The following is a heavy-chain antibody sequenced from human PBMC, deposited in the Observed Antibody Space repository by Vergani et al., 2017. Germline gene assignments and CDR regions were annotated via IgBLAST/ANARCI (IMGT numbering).Heavy chain of an antibody. V-gene: IGHV4-39*01. J-gene: IGHJ2*01. CDR2: IYNSGNG. Sequence: QMQLPESGPGLVKASETLSLTCTVSGDSIISRSYYWGWLRQPPGKGLEWIGSIYNSGNGDSSSSLKSLVTISADPSKNQFSLGLTSVTAADTAVYYCASGKYYSDSTSHFRGRYFDVWGRGTLVTVPS. CDR3: ASGKYYSDSTSHFRGRYFDV. CDR1: GDSIISRSYY. D-gene: IGHD3-16*01.